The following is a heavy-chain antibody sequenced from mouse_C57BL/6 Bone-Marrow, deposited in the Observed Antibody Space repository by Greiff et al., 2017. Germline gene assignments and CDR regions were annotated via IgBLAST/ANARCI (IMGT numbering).Heavy chain of an antibody. CDR2: ISSGGSYT. CDR3: ARRDYSYARDD. Sequence: EVKLVESGGDLVKPGGSLKLSCAASGFTFSSYGMSWVRQTPDKRLEWVATISSGGSYTYYPDSVKGRFTISRDNAKNTLYLQMSSLKSEDTAMYYCARRDYSYARDDWGQGTSVTVSS. CDR1: GFTFSSYG. D-gene: IGHD1-1*01. J-gene: IGHJ4*01. V-gene: IGHV5-6*02.